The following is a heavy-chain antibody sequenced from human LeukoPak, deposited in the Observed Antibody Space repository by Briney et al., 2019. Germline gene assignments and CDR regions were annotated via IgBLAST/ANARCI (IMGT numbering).Heavy chain of an antibody. J-gene: IGHJ4*02. D-gene: IGHD6-6*01. CDR2: INPNSGGT. CDR1: GYTFTGYY. Sequence: ASGKVSCKASGYTFTGYYIHWVRQAPGQGLEWMGRINPNSGGTNYAQKFQGRVTMTRDTSISTAYMELSRLRSDDTAVYYCATKGGYSSSSGGYLDYWGQGTLVTVSS. V-gene: IGHV1-2*06. CDR3: ATKGGYSSSSGGYLDY.